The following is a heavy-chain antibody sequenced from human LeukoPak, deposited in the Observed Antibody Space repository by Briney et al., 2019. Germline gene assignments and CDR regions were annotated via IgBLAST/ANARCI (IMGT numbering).Heavy chain of an antibody. D-gene: IGHD1-26*01. V-gene: IGHV3-66*01. CDR2: IYSGGST. CDR1: GFTVSSNY. J-gene: IGHJ4*02. CDR3: AKVLVGARAAGY. Sequence: GGSLRLSCAASGFTVSSNYMSWVRQAPGKGLEWVSVIYSGGSTYYADSVKGRFTISRDNSKNTLYLQMNSLRAEDTAVYYCAKVLVGARAAGYWGQGTLVTVSS.